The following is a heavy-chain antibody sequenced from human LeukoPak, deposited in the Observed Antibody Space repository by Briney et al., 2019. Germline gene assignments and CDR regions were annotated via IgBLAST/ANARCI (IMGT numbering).Heavy chain of an antibody. CDR2: INSDGSNR. V-gene: IGHV3-74*01. J-gene: IGHJ3*02. Sequence: GGSLRLSCAASGFTFSSHWMHWVRQAPGKGLVWVSRINSDGSNRNYADSVKGRFIISRDNAKNTVYLQMNSLRVEDTAVYYCARSLGGAGSYDIWGQGTIVTVSS. D-gene: IGHD2-15*01. CDR1: GFTFSSHW. CDR3: ARSLGGAGSYDI.